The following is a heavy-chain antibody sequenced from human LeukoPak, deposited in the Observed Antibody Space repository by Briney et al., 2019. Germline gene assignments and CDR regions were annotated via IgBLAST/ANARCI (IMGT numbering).Heavy chain of an antibody. CDR1: GYSFTSYW. J-gene: IGHJ4*02. D-gene: IGHD5-12*01. Sequence: RGEPLKISCKGSGYSFTSYWIGWVRQMPGKGLEWMGIIYPGDSDTRYSPSFQGQVTISADKSISTAYLQWSSLKASGTAMYYCARARSGYSGYGPFDYWGQGTLVTVSS. V-gene: IGHV5-51*01. CDR3: ARARSGYSGYGPFDY. CDR2: IYPGDSDT.